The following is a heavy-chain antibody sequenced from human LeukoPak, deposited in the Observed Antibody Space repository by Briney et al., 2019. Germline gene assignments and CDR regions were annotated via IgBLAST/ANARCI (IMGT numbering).Heavy chain of an antibody. V-gene: IGHV1-2*02. CDR3: ARAAIAVAGDYHYHYMDV. CDR2: IYPSSGDI. J-gene: IGHJ6*03. CDR1: GYTFTGHY. D-gene: IGHD6-19*01. Sequence: AASVTVSCKASGYTFTGHYMHWVRQAPGQGLEWMGWIYPSSGDIDYSQIFQGRVTMTRDTSISTAYMELSRLRSDDTAVYYCARAAIAVAGDYHYHYMDVWGKGTTVTVSS.